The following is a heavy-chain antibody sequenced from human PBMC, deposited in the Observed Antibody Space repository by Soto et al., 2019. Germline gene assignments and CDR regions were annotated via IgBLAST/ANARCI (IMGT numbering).Heavy chain of an antibody. CDR3: ARFGIGYSSGWQIPGDFDI. CDR1: GGTFSSYA. Sequence: SVKVSCKASGGTFSSYAISWVRQAPGQGLEWMGGIIPIFGTANYAQKFQGRVTITADESTSTAYMELSSLRSEDTAVYYCARFGIGYSSGWQIPGDFDIWGQGTMVTVSS. CDR2: IIPIFGTA. D-gene: IGHD6-19*01. J-gene: IGHJ3*02. V-gene: IGHV1-69*13.